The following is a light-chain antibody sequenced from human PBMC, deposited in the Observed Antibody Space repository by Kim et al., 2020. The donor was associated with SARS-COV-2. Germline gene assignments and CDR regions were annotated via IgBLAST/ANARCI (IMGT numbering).Light chain of an antibody. Sequence: SPGERATLSCRASQSVSSSYLGWFQQKPGQAPRLLIYGASSRATGFPARFSGSGSGTEFTLTISRLEPEDFAVYYCQQYGSSPLTFGRGTKVEIK. J-gene: IGKJ4*01. CDR1: QSVSSSY. CDR3: QQYGSSPLT. CDR2: GAS. V-gene: IGKV3-20*01.